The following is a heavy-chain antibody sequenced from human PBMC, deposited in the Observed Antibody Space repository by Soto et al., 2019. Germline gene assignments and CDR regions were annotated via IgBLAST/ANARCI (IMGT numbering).Heavy chain of an antibody. D-gene: IGHD6-19*01. J-gene: IGHJ6*02. V-gene: IGHV4-30-4*01. CDR2: IYYSGST. CDR1: GGSISSGDDY. Sequence: PSETLSLTCTVSGGSISSGDDYWSWIRQPPGKGLEWIGYIYYSGSTYYNPSLKSRVTISVDTSKNQFSLKLSSVTAADTAVYYCARVYSGWYSSVWGQGTTVTVSS. CDR3: ARVYSGWYSSV.